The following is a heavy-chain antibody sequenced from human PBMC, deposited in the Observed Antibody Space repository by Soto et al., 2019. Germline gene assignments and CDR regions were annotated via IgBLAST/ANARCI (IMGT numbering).Heavy chain of an antibody. D-gene: IGHD3-10*01. CDR2: IYWDNDK. CDR3: ARSLWFGELH. Sequence: QITLKESGPTLVKPKQTLTLTCSFSGFSLSTTGVGVGWIRQSPGKALEWLAIIYWDNDKRYSPSLKSRVTITKDTSKNQVVLTVTNMDPVDTGTYYCARSLWFGELHWGQGALVTFSS. V-gene: IGHV2-5*02. CDR1: GFSLSTTGVG. J-gene: IGHJ4*02.